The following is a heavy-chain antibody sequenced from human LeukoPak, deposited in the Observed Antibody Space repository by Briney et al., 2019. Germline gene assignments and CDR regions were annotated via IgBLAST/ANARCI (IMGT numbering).Heavy chain of an antibody. J-gene: IGHJ6*02. V-gene: IGHV4-4*07. CDR2: IYTSGST. D-gene: IGHD1-14*01. CDR3: ARGKKETLLHSPERYYYYYGMDV. CDR1: GGSISSYY. Sequence: SETLSLTCTVSGGSISSYYRSWIRQPAGKGLEWIGRIYTSGSTNYNPSLKSRVTMSVDTSKNQFSLKLSSVTAADTAVYYCARGKKETLLHSPERYYYYYGMDVWGQGTTVTVSS.